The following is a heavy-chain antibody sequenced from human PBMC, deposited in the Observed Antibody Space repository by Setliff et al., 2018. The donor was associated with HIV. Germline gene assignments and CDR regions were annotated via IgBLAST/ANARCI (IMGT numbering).Heavy chain of an antibody. D-gene: IGHD3-22*01. CDR3: VKDIVRYYYDTRGFDL. V-gene: IGHV3-9*01. Sequence: PGGYLRLSCAASGFTFDDYAMHWVRQAPGRGLEWISGINWNGGATGYADSVQGRFTMSRDNAKNSLYLEMNSLTPEDTAFYYCVKDIVRYYYDTRGFDLWGRGTPVTVSS. J-gene: IGHJ2*01. CDR1: GFTFDDYA. CDR2: INWNGGAT.